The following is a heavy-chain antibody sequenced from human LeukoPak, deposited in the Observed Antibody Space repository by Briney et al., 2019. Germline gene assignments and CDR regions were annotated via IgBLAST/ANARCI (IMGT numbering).Heavy chain of an antibody. CDR3: ASSFMTAYYFDY. V-gene: IGHV4-61*02. Sequence: SSETLSLTCSVSGGSISRGSYYWNWIRQPAGKGLEWMGRIYNSGSTNYNPSLKSRVTISTDMSKNQFSLKLSSVTAADTAVYYCASSFMTAYYFDYWGQGTLVTVSS. J-gene: IGHJ4*02. CDR1: GGSISRGSYY. CDR2: IYNSGST.